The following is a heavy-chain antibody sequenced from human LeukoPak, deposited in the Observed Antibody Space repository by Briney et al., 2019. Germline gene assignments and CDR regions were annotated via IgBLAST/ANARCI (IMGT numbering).Heavy chain of an antibody. CDR2: IYYSGTT. D-gene: IGHD6-19*01. CDR3: ARGTKKIVAVAGR. CDR1: GAPIRNSDCY. V-gene: IGHV4-39*07. Sequence: PSETLSLTCTVSGAPIRNSDCYWAWIRQPPGKGLEWIGSIYYSGTTFYNPSLKSRVTISVDTSKSQFSLRLSLMTAADTAVYYCARGTKKIVAVAGRWGQGTLVTVSS. J-gene: IGHJ4*02.